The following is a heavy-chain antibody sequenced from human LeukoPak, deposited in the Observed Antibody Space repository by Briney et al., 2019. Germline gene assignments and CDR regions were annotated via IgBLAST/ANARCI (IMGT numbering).Heavy chain of an antibody. CDR2: IYSGGST. CDR3: AKDVLSYSYGAFDI. D-gene: IGHD5-18*01. Sequence: GGSLRLSCAASGFTVSSNYMSWVRQAPGKGLGWVSVIYSGGSTYYADSVKGRFTISRDNSKNTLYLQMNSLRAEDTAVYYCAKDVLSYSYGAFDIWGQGTMVTVS. CDR1: GFTVSSNY. J-gene: IGHJ3*02. V-gene: IGHV3-53*01.